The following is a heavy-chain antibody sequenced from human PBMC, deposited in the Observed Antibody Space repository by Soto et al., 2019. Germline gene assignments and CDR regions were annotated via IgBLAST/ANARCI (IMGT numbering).Heavy chain of an antibody. CDR2: IYPGDSDT. D-gene: IGHD6-19*01. Sequence: GESLKISCKGSGYSFSNYWIGWVRQMPGKGLEWMGVIYPGDSDTRYSPSFQGQVTMSADKSISTAYLQWTSLKASDTAMYYCARSRRGAYSSGWYSLSGYYNYGIDVWGQGTKVTVSS. CDR1: GYSFSNYW. J-gene: IGHJ6*02. V-gene: IGHV5-51*01. CDR3: ARSRRGAYSSGWYSLSGYYNYGIDV.